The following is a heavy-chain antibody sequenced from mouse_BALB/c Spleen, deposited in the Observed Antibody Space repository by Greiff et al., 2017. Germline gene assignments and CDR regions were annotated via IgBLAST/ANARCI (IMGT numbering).Heavy chain of an antibody. J-gene: IGHJ4*01. Sequence: VKLMESGPGLVAPSQSLSITCTVSGFSLTSYDISWIRQPPGKGLEWLGVIWTGGGTNYNSAFMSRLSISKDNSKSQVFLKMNSLQTDDTAIYYCVRDLNWDVNYAMDYWGQGTSVTVSS. V-gene: IGHV2-9-2*01. CDR3: VRDLNWDVNYAMDY. D-gene: IGHD4-1*02. CDR1: GFSLTSYD. CDR2: IWTGGGT.